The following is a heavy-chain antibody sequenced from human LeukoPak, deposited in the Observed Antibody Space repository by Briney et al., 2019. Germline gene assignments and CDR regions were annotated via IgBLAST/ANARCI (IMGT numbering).Heavy chain of an antibody. CDR1: GGSISNYY. CDR2: IYFSGGT. V-gene: IGHV4-59*01. D-gene: IGHD6-13*01. CDR3: ATSSSSWTQFDY. Sequence: SETLSLTCAVSGGSISNYYRSWIRQPPGKGLEWIGCIYFSGGTNYNSSLKSRVTISVDTSRNQFSLKLNSVTAADTAVYYCATSSSSWTQFDYWGQGTLVTVSS. J-gene: IGHJ4*02.